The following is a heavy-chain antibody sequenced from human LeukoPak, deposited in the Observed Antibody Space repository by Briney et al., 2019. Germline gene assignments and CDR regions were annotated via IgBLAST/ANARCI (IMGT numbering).Heavy chain of an antibody. CDR3: ARDRRVGATHNWFDP. CDR2: IVVGSGNA. J-gene: IGHJ5*02. Sequence: GASVKVSCKASGFTFTNSAIQWVRQARGQRLEWLGWIVVGSGNANYAQKFQDRVIITRDMSTSTAYMEVSSLRSEDTAVYYCARDRRVGATHNWFDPWGQGTLVTVSS. V-gene: IGHV1-58*02. CDR1: GFTFTNSA. D-gene: IGHD1-26*01.